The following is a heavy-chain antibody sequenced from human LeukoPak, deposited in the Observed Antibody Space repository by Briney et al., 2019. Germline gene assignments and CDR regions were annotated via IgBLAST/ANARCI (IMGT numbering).Heavy chain of an antibody. CDR1: GGSISSSSYY. V-gene: IGHV4-39*07. Sequence: SETLSLTCTVSGGSISSSSYYWSWIRQPPGKGLEWIVEINHSGSTNYNPSLKSRVTISVDTSKNQFSLKPSSVTAADTAVYYCASRKSNGDGRVKPRVGNRQAARQLGWFDPWGQGTLVTVSS. CDR3: ASRKSNGDGRVKPRVGNRQAARQLGWFDP. CDR2: INHSGST. J-gene: IGHJ5*02. D-gene: IGHD1-1*01.